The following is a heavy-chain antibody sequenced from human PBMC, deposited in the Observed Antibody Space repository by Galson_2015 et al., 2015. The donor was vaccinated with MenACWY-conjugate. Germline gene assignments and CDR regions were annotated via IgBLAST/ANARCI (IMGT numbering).Heavy chain of an antibody. J-gene: IGHJ4*02. CDR2: IKQDGSEK. D-gene: IGHD6-19*01. Sequence: SLRLSCAASGFTFSSYWMSWVRQAPGKGLEWVANIKQDGSEKYYGDSVKDRFTISRDNADNSLYLQLNSLRAEDTAVYYCGTTIFGQWLIDFWGQGTPVTVSS. CDR3: GTTIFGQWLIDF. V-gene: IGHV3-7*03. CDR1: GFTFSSYW.